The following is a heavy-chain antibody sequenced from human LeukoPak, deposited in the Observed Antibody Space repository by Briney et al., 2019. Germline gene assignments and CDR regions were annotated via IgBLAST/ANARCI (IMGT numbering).Heavy chain of an antibody. CDR1: GGTFSSYA. D-gene: IGHD6-13*01. CDR2: IIPILGIA. CDR3: ARGWYSSSSQGAVDY. J-gene: IGHJ4*02. V-gene: IGHV1-69*04. Sequence: GASVKVSCKASGGTFSSYAISWVRRAPGQGLEWMGRIIPILGIANYAQKFQGRVTITADKSTSTAYMELSSLRSEDTAVYYCARGWYSSSSQGAVDYWGQGTLVTVSS.